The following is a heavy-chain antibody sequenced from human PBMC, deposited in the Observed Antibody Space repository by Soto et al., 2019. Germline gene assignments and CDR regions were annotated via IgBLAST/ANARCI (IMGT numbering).Heavy chain of an antibody. J-gene: IGHJ3*02. Sequence: ASVKVSCKASGFTFTSSAVQWVRQARGQRLEWIGWIVVGSGNTNYAQKFQERVTITRDMSTSTAYMELSSLRSEDTAVYYCAADGGEQQLVDAFDIWGQGTMVTVSS. V-gene: IGHV1-58*01. CDR1: GFTFTSSA. CDR3: AADGGEQQLVDAFDI. D-gene: IGHD6-13*01. CDR2: IVVGSGNT.